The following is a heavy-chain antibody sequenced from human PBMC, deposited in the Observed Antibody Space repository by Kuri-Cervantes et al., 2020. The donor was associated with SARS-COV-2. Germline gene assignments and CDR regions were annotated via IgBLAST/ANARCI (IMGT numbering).Heavy chain of an antibody. Sequence: ASVKVSCKASGYTFTSYGISWVRQAPGQGLEWMGWISAYNGNTNYAQKLQGRVTMTTDTSTSTAYMELSRLRSDDTAVYYCARSSHLWKSYYFDYWGQGTLVTVSS. V-gene: IGHV1-18*01. D-gene: IGHD3-3*01. CDR2: ISAYNGNT. CDR3: ARSSHLWKSYYFDY. J-gene: IGHJ4*02. CDR1: GYTFTSYG.